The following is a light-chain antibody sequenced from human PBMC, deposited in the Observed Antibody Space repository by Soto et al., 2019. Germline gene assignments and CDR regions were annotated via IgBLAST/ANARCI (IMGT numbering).Light chain of an antibody. J-gene: IGKJ4*01. CDR3: MKRIEFHST. CDR1: QSLLDSDDGNTY. V-gene: IGKV2-40*01. Sequence: DIARTRNPLSLPVTPVDPASSSFRSSQSLLDSDDGNTYLDWYLQKPGQSQQLLIYTLYYRASGVQDRFSGSGSGTDFTMKIKRVEDEDVGVYYCMKRIEFHSTCGGGTTG. CDR2: TLY.